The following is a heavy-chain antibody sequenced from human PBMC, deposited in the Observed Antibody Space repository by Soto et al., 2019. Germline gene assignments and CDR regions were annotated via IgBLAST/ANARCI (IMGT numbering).Heavy chain of an antibody. CDR1: GYAFTTYV. CDR2: ISAHNGNT. D-gene: IGHD6-6*01. Sequence: QVNLVQSGAEVKKPGASVKVSCKGSGYAFTTYVITGARQAPGQGLEWMGWISAHNGNTNYAQTLQGRATVTRDTSTSTAYMELRSLSSDDTAVYYCARGRDGDYWGQGALVTVSS. V-gene: IGHV1-18*01. CDR3: ARGRDGDY. J-gene: IGHJ4*02.